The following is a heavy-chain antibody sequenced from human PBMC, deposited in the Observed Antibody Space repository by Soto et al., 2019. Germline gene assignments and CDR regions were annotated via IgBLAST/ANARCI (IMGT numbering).Heavy chain of an antibody. D-gene: IGHD3-22*01. V-gene: IGHV1-8*01. CDR3: ARLPAYSSGYYSVGY. CDR2: MNPNSGNT. Sequence: ASVKVSCKASGYTFTSYDINWVRQATGQGLEWMGWMNPNSGNTGYAQKFQGRVTMTRNTSISTVYMELSSLRSEDTAVYYCARLPAYSSGYYSVGYWGQGTLVTVSS. J-gene: IGHJ4*02. CDR1: GYTFTSYD.